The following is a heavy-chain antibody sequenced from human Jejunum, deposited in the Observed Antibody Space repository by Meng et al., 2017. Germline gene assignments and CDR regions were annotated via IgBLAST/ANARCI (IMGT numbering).Heavy chain of an antibody. CDR2: IFYSGTT. Sequence: QLQLHGSGPGLVKPSETLSLTCAVSGGSISTAGYYWGWIRQSPGKGLEWIGSIFYSGTTYYNPSLKSRVTISIDTSKNQFSLKMNSVTAADTAVYYCARDAAGFGPWGQGTLVTVSS. CDR1: GGSISTAGYY. D-gene: IGHD6-13*01. CDR3: ARDAAGFGP. V-gene: IGHV4-39*07. J-gene: IGHJ5*02.